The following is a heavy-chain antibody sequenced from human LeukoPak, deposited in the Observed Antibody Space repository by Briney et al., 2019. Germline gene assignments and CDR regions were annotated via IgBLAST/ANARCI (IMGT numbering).Heavy chain of an antibody. CDR3: ARVKAANYIFDY. J-gene: IGHJ4*02. V-gene: IGHV1-46*01. D-gene: IGHD4/OR15-4a*01. Sequence: ASVKVSCKASGYTFTRYYIHWVRQAPGQGPEWMGMINPSGGSTTYAQRFQGRVTMTRDMSTSTVFMELSSLRSEDTAVYYCARVKAANYIFDYWGQGTLVTVSS. CDR1: GYTFTRYY. CDR2: INPSGGST.